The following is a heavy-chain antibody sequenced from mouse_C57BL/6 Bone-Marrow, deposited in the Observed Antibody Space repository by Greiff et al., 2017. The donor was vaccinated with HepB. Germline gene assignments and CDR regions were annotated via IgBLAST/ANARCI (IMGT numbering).Heavy chain of an antibody. CDR1: GYTFTSYG. J-gene: IGHJ3*01. Sequence: VNLVESGAELARPGASVKLSCKASGYTFTSYGISWVKQRTGQGLEWIGEIYPRSGNTYYNEKFKGKATLTADKSSSTAYMELRSLTSEDSAVYFCARYYYGNYGGFAYWGQGTLVTVSA. V-gene: IGHV1-81*01. CDR2: IYPRSGNT. D-gene: IGHD2-1*01. CDR3: ARYYYGNYGGFAY.